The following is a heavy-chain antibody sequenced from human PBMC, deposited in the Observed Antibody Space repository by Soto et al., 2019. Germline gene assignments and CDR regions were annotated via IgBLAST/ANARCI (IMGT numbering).Heavy chain of an antibody. D-gene: IGHD2-21*01. J-gene: IGHJ6*02. CDR3: ARAGYYIIGYYFYAMDV. Sequence: GGSLRLSCVASGFILSGYDMHWVRQATGEGLEWVSAIGTAGDPYYSGSVKGRFTISRGNAENSVYLQMNSLSAGDTAVYYCARAGYYIIGYYFYAMDVCGPGPTGTVSS. V-gene: IGHV3-13*05. CDR1: GFILSGYD. CDR2: IGTAGDP.